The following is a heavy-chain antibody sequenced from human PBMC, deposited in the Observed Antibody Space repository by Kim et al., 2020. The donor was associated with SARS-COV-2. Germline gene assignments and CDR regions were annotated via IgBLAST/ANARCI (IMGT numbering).Heavy chain of an antibody. CDR2: INSGGSGI. J-gene: IGHJ4*02. V-gene: IGHV3-48*02. Sequence: GGSLRLSCAASGFSFSAYGMNWVRQAPGKGLEWISHINSGGSGIHYADSVKGRFTISRDDVKKSVFLLMNSLRDEDRAVYYCTTDSAGIKDFESWGQGT. D-gene: IGHD3-10*01. CDR3: TTDSAGIKDFES. CDR1: GFSFSAYG.